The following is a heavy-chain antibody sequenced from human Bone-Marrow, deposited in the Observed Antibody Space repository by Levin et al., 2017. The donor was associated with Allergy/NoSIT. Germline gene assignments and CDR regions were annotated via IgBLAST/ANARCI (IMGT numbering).Heavy chain of an antibody. CDR2: INHSGST. Sequence: SETLSLTCAVYGGSFSGYYWSWIRQPPGKGLEWIGEINHSGSTNYNPSLKSRVTISVDTSKNQFSLKLSSVTAADTAVYYCARGRRYQLPRLWYFDLWGRGTLVTVSS. CDR1: GGSFSGYY. J-gene: IGHJ2*01. D-gene: IGHD2-2*01. V-gene: IGHV4-34*01. CDR3: ARGRRYQLPRLWYFDL.